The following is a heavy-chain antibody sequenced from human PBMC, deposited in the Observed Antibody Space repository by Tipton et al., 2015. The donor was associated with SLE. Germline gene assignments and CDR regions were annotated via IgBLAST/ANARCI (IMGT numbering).Heavy chain of an antibody. D-gene: IGHD3-3*01. J-gene: IGHJ4*02. V-gene: IGHV3-30*02. CDR2: IRYDGSNK. CDR1: GFTFSSYG. CDR3: AKDPDLRFLEWLLWMDY. Sequence: SGFTFSSYGMHWVRQAPGKGLEWVAFIRYDGSNKYYADSVKGRFTISRDNSKNTLYLQMNSLRAEDTAVYYCAKDPDLRFLEWLLWMDYWGQGTLVTVSS.